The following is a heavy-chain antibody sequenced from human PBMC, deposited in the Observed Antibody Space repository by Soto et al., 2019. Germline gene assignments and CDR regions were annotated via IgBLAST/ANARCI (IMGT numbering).Heavy chain of an antibody. CDR3: AKDIGYAISGYGMDV. D-gene: IGHD2-8*01. V-gene: IGHV3-21*01. J-gene: IGHJ6*02. Sequence: AGSMRLAWAASGFTFSRKTMRWVRKEEGKGLEWVSSISRSGDNVYYAYSVKGRFTISRDTAKNSLGLQMNSLRAEDTGIYYCAKDIGYAISGYGMDVWGQGTTVTVSS. CDR2: ISRSGDNV. CDR1: GFTFSRKT.